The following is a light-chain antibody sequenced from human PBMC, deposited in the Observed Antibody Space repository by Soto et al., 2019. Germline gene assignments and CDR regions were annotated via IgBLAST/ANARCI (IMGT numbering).Light chain of an antibody. J-gene: IGKJ1*01. Sequence: DIQMTQSPSSLSASVGDRVTITCRASQSISSKLNWYQQRPGKVPNLLIYDASSLQSGVPSRFSDSGSGTDFTLTISSLQPEDFATYYCQQSYRSPPTFGQGTKVEIK. CDR3: QQSYRSPPT. V-gene: IGKV1-39*01. CDR2: DAS. CDR1: QSISSK.